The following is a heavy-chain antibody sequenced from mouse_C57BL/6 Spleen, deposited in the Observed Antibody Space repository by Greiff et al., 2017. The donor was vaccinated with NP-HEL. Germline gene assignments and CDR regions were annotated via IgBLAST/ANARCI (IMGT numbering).Heavy chain of an antibody. D-gene: IGHD2-2*01. CDR2: SRNKANDYTT. V-gene: IGHV7-1*01. Sequence: EVHLVESGGGLVQSGRSLRLSCATSGFTFSDFYMEWVRQAPGKGLEWIAASRNKANDYTTEYSASVKGRFIVSRDTSQSILYLQMNALRAEDTAMYYCARGEDEVTEGAMDYWGQGTSVTVSS. CDR3: ARGEDEVTEGAMDY. J-gene: IGHJ4*01. CDR1: GFTFSDFY.